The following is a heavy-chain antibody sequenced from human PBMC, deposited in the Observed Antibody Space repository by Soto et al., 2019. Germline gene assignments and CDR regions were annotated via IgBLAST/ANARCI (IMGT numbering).Heavy chain of an antibody. J-gene: IGHJ4*02. CDR2: IYYSGST. V-gene: IGHV4-59*08. Sequence: PSETLSLTCTVSGRSISSYYWSWIWQPPGKGLEWIGYIYYSGSTNYNPSLNSRVTISVDTSKDQFSLKLSSVTAADTAVYFCARHHDSWGQGTLVTVSS. CDR3: ARHHDS. CDR1: GRSISSYY.